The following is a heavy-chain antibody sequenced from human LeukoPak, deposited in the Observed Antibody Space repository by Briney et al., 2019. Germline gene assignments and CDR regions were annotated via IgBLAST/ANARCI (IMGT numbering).Heavy chain of an antibody. Sequence: SETLSLTCAFYGGTFSRYYWSWIRQPPGKGLEWIGEINHSGTTSYNPSLTSRVTISVDTSKSQFPLKLPSVTAADTAVYYCARKNPRTNIVGDVPRHWFDPWGQGTLVTVSS. J-gene: IGHJ5*02. CDR3: ARKNPRTNIVGDVPRHWFDP. V-gene: IGHV4-34*01. CDR2: INHSGTT. D-gene: IGHD1-26*01. CDR1: GGTFSRYY.